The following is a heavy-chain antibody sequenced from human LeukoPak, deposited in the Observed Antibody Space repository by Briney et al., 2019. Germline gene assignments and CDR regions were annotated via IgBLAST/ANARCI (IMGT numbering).Heavy chain of an antibody. Sequence: GGSLRLSCAASGFTFSSYWLSWVRQAPGKGPEWVANINQDGSERYYVDSVRGRFTISRDNAKNSLYLQVNSLRTEDTAVYYCAISSIAGGGYWGQGTLVTVSS. D-gene: IGHD3-10*01. CDR1: GFTFSSYW. J-gene: IGHJ4*02. CDR2: INQDGSER. V-gene: IGHV3-7*03. CDR3: AISSIAGGGY.